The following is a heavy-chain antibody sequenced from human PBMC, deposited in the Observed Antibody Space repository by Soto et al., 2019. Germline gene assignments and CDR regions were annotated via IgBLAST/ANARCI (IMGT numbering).Heavy chain of an antibody. CDR3: ARDGGPYYYDSSGYYQRFDY. CDR1: RGWFRSYS. CDR2: IIPIFGTA. D-gene: IGHD3-22*01. J-gene: IGHJ4*02. V-gene: IGHV1-69*13. Sequence: AVQVSYKDCRGWFRSYSISWVRQAPGQGREWMGIIIPIFGTANYAQKFQGRVTITADESTSTAYMELSTLRSEDTAVYYCARDGGPYYYDSSGYYQRFDYWGQGTLVTVSS.